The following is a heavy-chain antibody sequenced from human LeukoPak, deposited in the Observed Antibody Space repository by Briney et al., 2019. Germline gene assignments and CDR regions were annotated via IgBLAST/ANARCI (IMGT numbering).Heavy chain of an antibody. Sequence: ASMKVSCKASGYTFTSYDINWVRQATGQGLEWMGWMNPNSGNTGYAQKFQGRVTITRNTSISTAYMELSSLRSEDTAVYYCARSPLRRSTIFGVVIMDYYMDVWGKGTTVAVSS. CDR2: MNPNSGNT. CDR1: GYTFTSYD. V-gene: IGHV1-8*03. D-gene: IGHD3-3*01. CDR3: ARSPLRRSTIFGVVIMDYYMDV. J-gene: IGHJ6*03.